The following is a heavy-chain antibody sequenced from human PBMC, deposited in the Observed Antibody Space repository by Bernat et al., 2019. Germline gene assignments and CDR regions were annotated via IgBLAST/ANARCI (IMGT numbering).Heavy chain of an antibody. CDR2: ISSDKSAQ. CDR3: TKNSGYYRLDH. D-gene: IGHD5-12*01. CDR1: GFNFNDYW. J-gene: IGHJ4*02. Sequence: EVQLVESGGKLVQPGGSLRLACVVSGFNFNDYWMTWVRQAPGRGLEWVATISSDKSAQHYVDSVKGRFISSRDNAEYSLYLQMNRLRAEDTAVYYCTKNSGYYRLDHWGQGALVTVSS. V-gene: IGHV3-7*03.